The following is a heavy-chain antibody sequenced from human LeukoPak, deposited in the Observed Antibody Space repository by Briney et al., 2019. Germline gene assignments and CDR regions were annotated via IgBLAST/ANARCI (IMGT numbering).Heavy chain of an antibody. J-gene: IGHJ6*02. V-gene: IGHV4-39*07. CDR2: IYYSGST. D-gene: IGHD3-10*01. CDR1: GGSISSSSYY. CDR3: ARRICYYGSGSYSCYYGMDV. Sequence: PSETLSLTCTVSGGSISSSSYYWGWIRQPPGKGLEWIGIIYYSGSTYYNPSLKSRVTLSVDTSKNQFSLKLSSVTAADTAVYYCARRICYYGSGSYSCYYGMDVWGQGTTVTVSS.